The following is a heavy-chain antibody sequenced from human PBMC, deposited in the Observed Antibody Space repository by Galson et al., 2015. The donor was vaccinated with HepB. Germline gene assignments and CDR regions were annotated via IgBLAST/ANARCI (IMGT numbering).Heavy chain of an antibody. CDR2: INSDGSST. CDR1: GFTFSSYW. V-gene: IGHV3-74*01. Sequence: SLRLSCAASGFTFSSYWIHWVRQAPGKGLVWVSRINSDGSSTIYADSVKGRFTISRDNARNTLYLQMDSLRAEDTAVYYCARSNRAYSTSWYEDYFDYWGQGTLVTVSS. J-gene: IGHJ4*02. D-gene: IGHD6-13*01. CDR3: ARSNRAYSTSWYEDYFDY.